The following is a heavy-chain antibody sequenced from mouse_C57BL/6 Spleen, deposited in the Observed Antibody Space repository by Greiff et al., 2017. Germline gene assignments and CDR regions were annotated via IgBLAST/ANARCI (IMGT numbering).Heavy chain of an antibody. CDR3: ATLFTTVVRFEE. Sequence: VQLQQSGPELVKPGASVKISCKASGYSFTGYYMNWVKQSPEKSLEWIGEINPSTGGTTYNQKFKAKATLTVDKSSSTAYMQLKSLTSEDSAVYYCATLFTTVVRFEEWGQVTTLTVA. CDR2: INPSTGGT. J-gene: IGHJ2*01. CDR1: GYSFTGYY. V-gene: IGHV1-42*01. D-gene: IGHD1-1*01.